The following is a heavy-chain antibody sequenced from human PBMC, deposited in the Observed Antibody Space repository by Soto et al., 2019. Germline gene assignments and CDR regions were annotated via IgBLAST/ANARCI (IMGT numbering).Heavy chain of an antibody. V-gene: IGHV1-69*13. CDR3: ARSGTGTTAHWFDP. CDR1: GGTFSSYA. J-gene: IGHJ5*02. D-gene: IGHD1-7*01. CDR2: IIPIFGTA. Sequence: SVKVSCKASGGTFSSYAISWVRQAPGQGLEWMGGIIPIFGTANYAQKFQGRVTITADESTSTAHMELSSLRSEDTAVYYCARSGTGTTAHWFDPWGQGTLVTVPQ.